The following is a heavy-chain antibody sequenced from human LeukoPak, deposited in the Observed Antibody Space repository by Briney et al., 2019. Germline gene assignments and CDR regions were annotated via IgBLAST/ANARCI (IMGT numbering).Heavy chain of an antibody. Sequence: SVKVSCKASGGTFSSYAISWVRQAPGQGLEWMGGIIPIFGTANYAQKFQGRVTITADESTSTAYMELSSLRSEDTAVYYCARGETYYYDSSGYYFYYWGQGTLVTVSS. J-gene: IGHJ4*02. D-gene: IGHD3-22*01. CDR2: IIPIFGTA. CDR1: GGTFSSYA. CDR3: ARGETYYYDSSGYYFYY. V-gene: IGHV1-69*01.